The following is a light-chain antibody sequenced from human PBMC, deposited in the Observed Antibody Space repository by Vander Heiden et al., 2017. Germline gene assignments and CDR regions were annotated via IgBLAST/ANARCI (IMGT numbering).Light chain of an antibody. V-gene: IGLV2-14*03. CDR1: SSSVGAYNY. J-gene: IGLJ2*01. CDR3: SSYTSSSALVV. CDR2: DVT. Sequence: SALTPPASVSGSPGHSITISCTRTSSSVGAYNYVSWYQQHPGKAPKLMIYDVTSRPSGVSNRFSGSKSGNTASLTISGRQAEDEGDYYCSSYTSSSALVVFGGGTKLTVL.